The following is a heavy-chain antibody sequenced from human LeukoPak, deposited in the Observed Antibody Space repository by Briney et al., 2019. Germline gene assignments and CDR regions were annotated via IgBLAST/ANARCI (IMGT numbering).Heavy chain of an antibody. Sequence: SYTLSLTCTVSVCSLSSCCWSWMRQPPGKGLEWIGYIYYSGNTNYNPSLKSRITISVDTSKKQFSLKLSSVTAADTAVYYCARPLWFGELFYWGQGTLVTVSS. CDR3: ARPLWFGELFY. CDR2: IYYSGNT. V-gene: IGHV4-59*08. J-gene: IGHJ4*02. CDR1: VCSLSSCC. D-gene: IGHD3-10*01.